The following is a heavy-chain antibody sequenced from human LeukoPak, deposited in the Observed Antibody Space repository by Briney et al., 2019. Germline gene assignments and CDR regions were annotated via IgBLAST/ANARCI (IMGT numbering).Heavy chain of an antibody. Sequence: TGGSLRLSCAASGFTFSTYGMHWVRQAPGKGLEWVAFIRYDAINKYYADSVKGRFTISRDNSRNTLYLQMNSLRAEDTALYYCAKDGDTVSGTFYFDMDVWGKGTTVTISS. V-gene: IGHV3-30*02. CDR2: IRYDAINK. D-gene: IGHD1-26*01. J-gene: IGHJ6*03. CDR1: GFTFSTYG. CDR3: AKDGDTVSGTFYFDMDV.